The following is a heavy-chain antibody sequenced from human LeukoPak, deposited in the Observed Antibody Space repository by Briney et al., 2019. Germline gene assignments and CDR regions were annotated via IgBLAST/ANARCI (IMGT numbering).Heavy chain of an antibody. CDR3: AGERGEEYSSGWYKRNYFDN. CDR1: GDSFSSVTDY. V-gene: IGHV4-39*07. J-gene: IGHJ4*02. CDR2: GDYSGGT. D-gene: IGHD6-19*01. Sequence: SETLSLTCTVSGDSFSSVTDYWAWIRQPPGKGLEWIASGDYSGGTYYNPSLESRVAISADVSKNQFSLKLTSVTGADTAVYYCAGERGEEYSSGWYKRNYFDNWGQGIRVTVSS.